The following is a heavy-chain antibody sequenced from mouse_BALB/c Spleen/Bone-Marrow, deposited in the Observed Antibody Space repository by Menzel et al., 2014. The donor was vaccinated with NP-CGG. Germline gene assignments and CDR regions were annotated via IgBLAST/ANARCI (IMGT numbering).Heavy chain of an antibody. D-gene: IGHD1-1*01. Sequence: VQLQQSGPGLVKPSQSLSLTCSVTGYSITSGYYWNWIRQFPGKTLEWMGHISYDGSNNYNPSLKNRISITRDTSKNQFFLKLKSVTSEDTATYFCARDYYFGSGYFDFWGQGTTLTVSS. CDR3: ARDYYFGSGYFDF. CDR2: ISYDGSN. J-gene: IGHJ2*01. CDR1: GYSITSGYY. V-gene: IGHV3-6*02.